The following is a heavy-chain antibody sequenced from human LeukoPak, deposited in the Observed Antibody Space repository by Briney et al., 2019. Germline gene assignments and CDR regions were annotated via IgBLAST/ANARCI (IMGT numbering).Heavy chain of an antibody. V-gene: IGHV4-61*02. CDR2: IYTSGST. CDR3: ARDSQGMAAAAKKDGFDP. D-gene: IGHD6-13*01. J-gene: IGHJ5*02. CDR1: GGSISSGSYY. Sequence: SETLSLTCTVSGGSISSGSYYWSWIRQPAGKGLEWIGRIYTSGSTNYNPSLKSRVTISVDTSKNQFSLKLSSVTAADTAVYYCARDSQGMAAAAKKDGFDPWGQGTLVTVSS.